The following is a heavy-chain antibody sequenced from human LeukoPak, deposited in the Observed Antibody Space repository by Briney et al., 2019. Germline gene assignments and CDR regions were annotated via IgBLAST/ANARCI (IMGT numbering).Heavy chain of an antibody. CDR3: AELGITMIGGV. D-gene: IGHD3-10*02. CDR1: GFTISSNC. Sequence: GGSLRLSCAAYGFTISSNCMTWVRQAPGKGLEWVANIKQDGSEKYYVDSVKGRFTISRDNAKNSLYLQMNSLRAEDTAVYYCAELGITMIGGVWGKGTTVTISS. V-gene: IGHV3-7*01. J-gene: IGHJ6*04. CDR2: IKQDGSEK.